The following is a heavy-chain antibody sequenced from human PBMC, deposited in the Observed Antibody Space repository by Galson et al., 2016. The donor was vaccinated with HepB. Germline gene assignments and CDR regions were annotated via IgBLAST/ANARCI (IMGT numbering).Heavy chain of an antibody. Sequence: SLRLSCAASGFTFSSYAMSWVRQAPGKGLEWVSAISGSGGSTYYADSVKGRFTISRDNSKNTLYLQMNSLRAEDTAVYHCAKDLGFLEWLFFDSYYYYGMDVWGQGTTVTVSS. CDR1: GFTFSSYA. D-gene: IGHD3-3*01. CDR3: AKDLGFLEWLFFDSYYYYGMDV. CDR2: ISGSGGST. J-gene: IGHJ6*02. V-gene: IGHV3-23*01.